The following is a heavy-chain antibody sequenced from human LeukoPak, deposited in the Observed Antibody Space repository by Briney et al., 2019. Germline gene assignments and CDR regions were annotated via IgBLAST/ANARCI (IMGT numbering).Heavy chain of an antibody. D-gene: IGHD3-16*01. CDR3: ARNPGEGCYYMDG. CDR2: IYTSGST. V-gene: IGHV4-4*07. Sequence: SETRSLTCPVSGGSISSYYWSWIRQPAGKGLEWIGRIYTSGSTNYNPSLKSRVTISVDKSKNQFSLKLSSVTAADTAVYYCARNPGEGCYYMDGWGKPTKVTVSS. CDR1: GGSISSYY. J-gene: IGHJ6*03.